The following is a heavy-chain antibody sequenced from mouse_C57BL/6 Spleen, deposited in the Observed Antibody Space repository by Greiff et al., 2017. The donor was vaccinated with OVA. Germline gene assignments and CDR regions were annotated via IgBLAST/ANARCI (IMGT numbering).Heavy chain of an antibody. Sequence: EVMLVESGGGLVKPGGSLKLSCAASGFTFSDYGMHWVRQAPEKGLEWVAYISSGSSTIYYADTVKGRFTVSRDNAKNTLFLRMISLRAEDAAMYYCATGARNWYFDVWGTGTTVTVSS. V-gene: IGHV5-17*01. J-gene: IGHJ1*03. CDR1: GFTFSDYG. D-gene: IGHD3-1*01. CDR2: ISSGSSTI. CDR3: ATGARNWYFDV.